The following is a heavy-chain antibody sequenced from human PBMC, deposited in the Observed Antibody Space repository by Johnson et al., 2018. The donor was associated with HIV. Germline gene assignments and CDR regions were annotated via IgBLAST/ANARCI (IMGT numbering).Heavy chain of an antibody. D-gene: IGHD1-26*01. V-gene: IGHV3-53*02. CDR2: IYSGGST. Sequence: GQLVETGGGLIQSGGSLRLSCAASGFTVSSNYMSWVRQAPGKGLEWVSVIYSGGSTYYADSMKGRLTISRDNSKNTLYVQMNSLRAEDTAEYYCAKGRWELLAGAFDIWGQGTTVTVSS. CDR3: AKGRWELLAGAFDI. CDR1: GFTVSSNY. J-gene: IGHJ3*02.